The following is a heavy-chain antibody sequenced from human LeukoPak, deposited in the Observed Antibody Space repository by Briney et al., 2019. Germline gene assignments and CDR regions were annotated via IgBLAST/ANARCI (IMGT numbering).Heavy chain of an antibody. J-gene: IGHJ2*01. V-gene: IGHV4-59*01. D-gene: IGHD1-26*01. Sequence: SETLSLTCTVSGGSISNYYGNWIRQPPGKGLEWIGNIYYSGSTNYNPSLKSRVTISVDTSRNQFSLKLSSLTAADTAVYYCARRGANSGSYSHFDLWGRGTLVTVSS. CDR2: IYYSGST. CDR1: GGSISNYY. CDR3: ARRGANSGSYSHFDL.